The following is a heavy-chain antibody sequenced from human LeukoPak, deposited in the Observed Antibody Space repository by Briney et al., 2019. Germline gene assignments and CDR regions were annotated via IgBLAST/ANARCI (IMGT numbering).Heavy chain of an antibody. CDR2: VSGSGGNT. D-gene: IGHD3-22*01. V-gene: IGHV3-23*01. CDR1: GFSFGTYA. CDR3: TKGGVVSPFGY. Sequence: GGSLRLTCAASGFSFGTYAMTWVRQAPGKGLECVSTVSGSGGNTYYTDSVKGRFTISRYNSKNTLFLQMSSLRAEDTALYYCTKGGVVSPFGYWGQGVLVTVSS. J-gene: IGHJ4*02.